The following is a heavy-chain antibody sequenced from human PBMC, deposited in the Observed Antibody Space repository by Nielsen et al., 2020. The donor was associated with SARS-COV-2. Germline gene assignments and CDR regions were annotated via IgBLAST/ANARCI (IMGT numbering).Heavy chain of an antibody. CDR1: GGTFSRHA. J-gene: IGHJ6*03. CDR3: VRGPDTGYTNSWYYYYYYYMDV. V-gene: IGHV1-69*13. Sequence: SVKVSCKASGGTFSRHAINWVRQAPRQGLEWMGGIIPMFGRANYAQRFQGRVTITADASVSTAYMELSSLRSEDTAVYFCVRGPDTGYTNSWYYYYYYYMDVWGKGTTVTVSS. CDR2: IIPMFGRA. D-gene: IGHD6-13*01.